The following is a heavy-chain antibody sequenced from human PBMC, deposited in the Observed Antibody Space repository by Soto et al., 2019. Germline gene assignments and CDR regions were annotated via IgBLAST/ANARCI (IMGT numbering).Heavy chain of an antibody. CDR2: ISGSGGST. V-gene: IGHV3-23*01. D-gene: IGHD3-3*01. Sequence: GGSLRLSCAASGFTFSSYAMSWVRQAPGKGLEWVSAISGSGGSTYYADSVKGRFTISRDNSKNTLYLQMNTLRAEDTAVYYCAKEITIFGVVMGNWFDPWGQGTLVTVSS. J-gene: IGHJ5*02. CDR1: GFTFSSYA. CDR3: AKEITIFGVVMGNWFDP.